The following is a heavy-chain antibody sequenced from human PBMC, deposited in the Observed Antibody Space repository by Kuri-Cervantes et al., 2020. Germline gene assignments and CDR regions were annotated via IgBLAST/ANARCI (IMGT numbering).Heavy chain of an antibody. Sequence: GSLRLSCTVSGGSISSYYWSWIRQPAGKGLEWIGRIYTSGSTNYNPSLKSRVTISVDKSKNQFSLKLSSVTAADTAVYYCARQGSQWLANFDYWGQGTLVTVS. CDR3: ARQGSQWLANFDY. CDR1: GGSISSYY. J-gene: IGHJ4*02. V-gene: IGHV4-4*07. CDR2: IYTSGST. D-gene: IGHD6-19*01.